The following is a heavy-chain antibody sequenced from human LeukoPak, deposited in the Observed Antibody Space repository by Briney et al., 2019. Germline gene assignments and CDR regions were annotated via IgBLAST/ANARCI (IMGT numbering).Heavy chain of an antibody. J-gene: IGHJ5*02. D-gene: IGHD3-10*01. Sequence: PSETLSLTCTVSGGSISSSSYYWSWIRQPPGKGLEWIGEINHSGSTNYNPSLKSRVTISVDTSKNQFSLKLSSVTAVDTAVYYCARLLGYYYGSGSPNNWFDPWGQGTLVTVSS. CDR1: GGSISSSSYY. V-gene: IGHV4-39*07. CDR2: INHSGST. CDR3: ARLLGYYYGSGSPNNWFDP.